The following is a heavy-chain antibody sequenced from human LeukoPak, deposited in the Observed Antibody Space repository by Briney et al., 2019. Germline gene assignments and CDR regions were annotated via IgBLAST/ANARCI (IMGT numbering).Heavy chain of an antibody. CDR3: ARVTTGWYYFDY. D-gene: IGHD4-17*01. J-gene: IGHJ4*02. CDR2: IYSSGST. V-gene: IGHV4-4*07. CDR1: GGSISSYY. Sequence: KASETLSLTRTVSGGSISSYYWSWIRQPAGKGLECIGRIYSSGSTNYNPSLKSRVTMSVDTSKNQFSLKLSSVTAADTAVYYCARVTTGWYYFDYWGQGTPVTVSS.